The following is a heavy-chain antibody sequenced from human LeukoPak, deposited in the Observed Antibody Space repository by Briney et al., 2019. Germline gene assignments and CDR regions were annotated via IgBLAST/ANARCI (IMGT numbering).Heavy chain of an antibody. D-gene: IGHD1-26*01. CDR2: IYSGGST. CDR1: GFTVRSNY. J-gene: IGHJ4*02. CDR3: ARDRGGSYFDY. V-gene: IGHV3-66*02. Sequence: GSLRLSCAASGFTVRSNYMSWVRQAPGKGLEWVSVIYSGGSTYYADSVKGRFTISRDNSKNALYLQMNSLRAADTAVYYCARDRGGSYFDYWGQGTLVTVSS.